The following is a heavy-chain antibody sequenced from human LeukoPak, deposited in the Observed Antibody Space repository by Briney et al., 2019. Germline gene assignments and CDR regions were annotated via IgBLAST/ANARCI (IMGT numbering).Heavy chain of an antibody. Sequence: GGSLRLSCAASGCTFSDYAMSWVRQAPGKGLEWVSTISGSGDSTYYADSVKGRFTISRDNSKNTLYLQMNSLRDEDTAVYYCAKDPNYSPFDYWGQGTLVTVSS. V-gene: IGHV3-23*01. CDR1: GCTFSDYA. CDR2: ISGSGDST. J-gene: IGHJ4*02. D-gene: IGHD1-7*01. CDR3: AKDPNYSPFDY.